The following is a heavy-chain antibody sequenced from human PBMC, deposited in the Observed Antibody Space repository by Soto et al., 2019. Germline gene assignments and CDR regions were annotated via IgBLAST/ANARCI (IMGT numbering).Heavy chain of an antibody. CDR1: GGSISSYY. Sequence: SETLSLTCTVSGGSISSYYWSWIRQPPGKGLEWIGYIYYSGSTNYNPSLKSRVTISVDTSKNQFSLKLSSVTAADTAVYYCARQRFYHYGSGSYFSYYFDYWGQGTLVTVSS. CDR3: ARQRFYHYGSGSYFSYYFDY. V-gene: IGHV4-59*08. CDR2: IYYSGST. D-gene: IGHD3-10*01. J-gene: IGHJ4*02.